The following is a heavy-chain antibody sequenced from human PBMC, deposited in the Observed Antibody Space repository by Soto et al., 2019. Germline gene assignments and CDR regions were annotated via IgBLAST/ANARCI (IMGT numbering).Heavy chain of an antibody. CDR2: IIPIFGTA. Sequence: SVKVSCKASGGTLSSYAISWVRQAPGQGLEWMGGIIPIFGTANYAQKFQGRVTITADESTSTAYMELSSLRSEDTAVYYCASHTYYDFWSGYRSYYYYGMDVWGQGTTVTVSS. CDR3: ASHTYYDFWSGYRSYYYYGMDV. CDR1: GGTLSSYA. D-gene: IGHD3-3*01. V-gene: IGHV1-69*13. J-gene: IGHJ6*02.